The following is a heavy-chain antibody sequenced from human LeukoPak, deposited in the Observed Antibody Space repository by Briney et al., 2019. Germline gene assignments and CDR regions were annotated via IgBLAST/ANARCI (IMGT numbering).Heavy chain of an antibody. J-gene: IGHJ4*02. V-gene: IGHV4-61*02. CDR1: GGSISSGSYY. CDR2: IYTSGST. CDR3: ATDLWFGETIPVDY. Sequence: SETLSLTCTVSGGSISSGSYYWSWIRQPAGKGLEWIGRIYTSGSTNYNPSLKSRVTISVDTSENQFSLKLSSVTAADTAVYYCATDLWFGETIPVDYWGQGTLVTVSS. D-gene: IGHD3-10*01.